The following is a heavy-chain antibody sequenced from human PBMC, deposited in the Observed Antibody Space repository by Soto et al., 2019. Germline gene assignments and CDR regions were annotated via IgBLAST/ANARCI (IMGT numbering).Heavy chain of an antibody. D-gene: IGHD3-22*01. CDR3: ARDYSDSSGHREDY. J-gene: IGHJ4*02. CDR2: INPNSGGT. CDR1: GYPFTGYY. Sequence: XSVKVSCKASGYPFTGYYMHWVRQAPGQGLEWMGWINPNSGGTNYAQKFQGRVTMTRDTSISTAYMELSRLRSDDTAVYYCARDYSDSSGHREDYWGQGTLVTVSS. V-gene: IGHV1-2*02.